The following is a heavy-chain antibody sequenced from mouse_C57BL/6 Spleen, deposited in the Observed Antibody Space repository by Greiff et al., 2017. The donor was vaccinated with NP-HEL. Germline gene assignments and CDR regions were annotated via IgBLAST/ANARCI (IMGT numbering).Heavy chain of an antibody. CDR3: ARLGDYSNYAWFAY. D-gene: IGHD2-5*01. J-gene: IGHJ3*01. V-gene: IGHV1-50*01. Sequence: QVQLKQPGAELVKPGASVKLSCKASGYTFTSYWMQWVKQRPGQGLEWIGEIDPSDSYTNYNQKFKGKATLTVDTSSSTAYMQLSSLTSEDSAVYYCARLGDYSNYAWFAYWGQGTLVTVSA. CDR1: GYTFTSYW. CDR2: IDPSDSYT.